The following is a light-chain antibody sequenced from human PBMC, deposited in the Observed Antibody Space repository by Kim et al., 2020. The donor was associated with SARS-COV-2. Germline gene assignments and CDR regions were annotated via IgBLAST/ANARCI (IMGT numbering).Light chain of an antibody. Sequence: GTSITLSCTGTSSDVGGYNYVSWYQQHPGKAPKLMIYDVSKRPSGVSNRFSGSKSGNTASLTISGLQAEDEADYYCSSYTSSSTVVFGGGTQLTVL. J-gene: IGLJ2*01. V-gene: IGLV2-14*04. CDR1: SSDVGGYNY. CDR2: DVS. CDR3: SSYTSSSTVV.